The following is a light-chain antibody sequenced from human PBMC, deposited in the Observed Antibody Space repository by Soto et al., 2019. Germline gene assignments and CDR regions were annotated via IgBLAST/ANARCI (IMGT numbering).Light chain of an antibody. CDR1: SSNIGSKT. Sequence: QSVLTQPPSASGTPGQRVTISCSGSSSNIGSKTVNWYQQLPGTAPKVLIYSNNQRPSGVPDRFSGSKSGTSASLAISGLQSEDEADYYCGSYTGSIYVFGNGTKLTVL. CDR2: SNN. CDR3: GSYTGSIYV. V-gene: IGLV1-44*01. J-gene: IGLJ1*01.